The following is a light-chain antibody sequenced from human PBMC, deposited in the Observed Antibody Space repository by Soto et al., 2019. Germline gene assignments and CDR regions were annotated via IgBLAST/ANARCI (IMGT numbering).Light chain of an antibody. V-gene: IGKV3-20*01. J-gene: IGKJ1*01. CDR2: AAS. CDR1: QNIDSTF. Sequence: VLTQSPGTLSLSPGDRGTLSCRASQNIDSTFLAWYQHRSDQAPRLLIYAASTRATGIPDRFSGSGSGTDFTLTISRLEPEDFAVYYCQEYGSSQTFGQGTKVEMK. CDR3: QEYGSSQT.